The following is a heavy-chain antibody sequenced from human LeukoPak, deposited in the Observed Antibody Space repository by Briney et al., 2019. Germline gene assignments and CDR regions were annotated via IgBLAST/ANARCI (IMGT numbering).Heavy chain of an antibody. CDR1: GGSISSGSYY. V-gene: IGHV4-61*02. Sequence: PSQTLSLTCTVSGGSISSGSYYWSWIRQPAGKGLEWIGRIYTSGSTNYNPSLKSRVTISVDTSKNQFSLKLSSVTAADTAVYYCARRNYYMDVWGKGTTVTVSS. CDR2: IYTSGST. J-gene: IGHJ6*03. CDR3: ARRNYYMDV.